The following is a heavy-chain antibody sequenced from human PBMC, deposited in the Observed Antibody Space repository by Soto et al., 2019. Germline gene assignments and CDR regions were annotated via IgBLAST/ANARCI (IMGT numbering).Heavy chain of an antibody. CDR3: AREGVAPYYYYGMDV. D-gene: IGHD2-15*01. CDR1: GYTFTTFG. Sequence: QVQLVQSGVEVKKSGASVKVSCKASGYTFTTFGISWVRQAPGQGLEWMGWISTYNGDTNYAQKFQERVTMTTDTSTNTVYMELRSLRSDDTAVYYCAREGVAPYYYYGMDVWGQGTTVTVSS. V-gene: IGHV1-18*01. CDR2: ISTYNGDT. J-gene: IGHJ6*02.